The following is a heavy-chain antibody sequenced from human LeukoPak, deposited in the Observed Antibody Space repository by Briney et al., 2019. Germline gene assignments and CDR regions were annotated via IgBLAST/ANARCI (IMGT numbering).Heavy chain of an antibody. V-gene: IGHV1-3*03. CDR3: ARGVPGVYYYYYMDV. CDR2: INAGNGNT. CDR1: GYTFIGYY. J-gene: IGHJ6*03. D-gene: IGHD7-27*01. Sequence: ASVKVSCKASGYTFIGYYMHWVGQAPGQGLEWMGWINAGNGNTKYSQEFQGRVTITRDTSASTAYMELSSLRSEDMAVYYCARGVPGVYYYYYMDVWGKGTTVTVSS.